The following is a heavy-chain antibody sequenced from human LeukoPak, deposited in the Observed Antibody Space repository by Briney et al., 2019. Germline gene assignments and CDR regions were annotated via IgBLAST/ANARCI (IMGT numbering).Heavy chain of an antibody. CDR3: ARDAPGQWLAFDY. CDR2: IYSGGST. V-gene: IGHV3-53*01. D-gene: IGHD6-19*01. J-gene: IGHJ4*02. CDR1: GFTVSSNY. Sequence: GGSLRLSCAASGFTVSSNYMSWVRQAPGKGLEWVSVIYSGGSTYYADSVTGRFTISRDNSKNTLYLQMNSLRAEDTAVYYCARDAPGQWLAFDYWGQGTLVTVSS.